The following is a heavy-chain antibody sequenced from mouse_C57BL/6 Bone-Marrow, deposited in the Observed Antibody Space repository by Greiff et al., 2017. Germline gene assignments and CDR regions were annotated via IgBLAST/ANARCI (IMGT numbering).Heavy chain of an antibody. CDR3: ARGYGSGWFAY. Sequence: EVKLMESGGGLVKPGGSLKLSCAASGFTFSDYGMHWVRQAPEKGLEWVAYISSGSSTIYYADTVKGRFTISRDNAKNTLFLQMNSLRSEDTAMYYCARGYGSGWFAYWGQGTLVTVSA. CDR2: ISSGSSTI. CDR1: GFTFSDYG. J-gene: IGHJ3*01. V-gene: IGHV5-17*01. D-gene: IGHD2-1*01.